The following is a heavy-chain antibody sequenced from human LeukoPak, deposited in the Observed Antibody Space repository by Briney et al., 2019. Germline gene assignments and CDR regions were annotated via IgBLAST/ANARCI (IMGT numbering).Heavy chain of an antibody. CDR2: ISAYNGNT. CDR3: TRVFAWYYDFWSRYVTY. Sequence: ASVKVSCKASGYTFTSYGISWVRQAPGQGLEWMGWISAYNGNTNYAQKLQGRVTMTTDTSTSTAYMELRSLRSDDTAVYYWTRVFAWYYDFWSRYVTYWGQGTLVTVSS. J-gene: IGHJ1*01. V-gene: IGHV1-18*01. D-gene: IGHD3-3*01. CDR1: GYTFTSYG.